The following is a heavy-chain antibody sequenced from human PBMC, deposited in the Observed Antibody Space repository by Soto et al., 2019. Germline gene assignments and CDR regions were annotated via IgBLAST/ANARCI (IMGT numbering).Heavy chain of an antibody. CDR1: GFTFSDYY. Sequence: SGGSLRLSCAASGFTFSDYYMSWIRQAPGKGLEWVSYISSSGSTIYYADSVKGRFTISRDNAKNSLYLQMNSLRAEDTAVYYCASGSSSSWYNWFDPWGQGTLVTVSS. CDR2: ISSSGSTI. CDR3: ASGSSSSWYNWFDP. D-gene: IGHD6-13*01. V-gene: IGHV3-11*01. J-gene: IGHJ5*02.